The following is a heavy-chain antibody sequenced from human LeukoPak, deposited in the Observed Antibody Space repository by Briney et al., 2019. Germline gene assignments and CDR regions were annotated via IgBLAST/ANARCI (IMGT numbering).Heavy chain of an antibody. J-gene: IGHJ5*02. CDR3: ARAPLQGFDP. V-gene: IGHV4-31*03. CDR1: GGSISSGGYY. D-gene: IGHD4-11*01. Sequence: SQTLSLTCTVSGGSISSGGYYWSWIRQHPGKGLEWIGYIYYSGSTYYNPPLKSRVTISVDTSKNQFSLKLSSVTAADTAVYYCARAPLQGFDPWGQGTLVTVSS. CDR2: IYYSGST.